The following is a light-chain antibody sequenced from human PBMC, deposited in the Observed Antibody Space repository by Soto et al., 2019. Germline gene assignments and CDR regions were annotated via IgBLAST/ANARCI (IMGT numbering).Light chain of an antibody. CDR1: QSVSSY. CDR3: QQRGNWPPIT. J-gene: IGKJ5*01. CDR2: DAS. V-gene: IGKV3-11*01. Sequence: EIVLTQSPATLSLSPGERATLSCRASQSVSSYLAWYQQKPGQAPRLLIYDASNRATGIPARFSGSGSGTVFTLTISSLEPEDFAVYYCQQRGNWPPITFGQGTRLEIK.